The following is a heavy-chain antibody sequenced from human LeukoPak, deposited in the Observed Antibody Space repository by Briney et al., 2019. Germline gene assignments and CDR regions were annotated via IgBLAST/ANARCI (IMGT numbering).Heavy chain of an antibody. CDR2: IYSGGST. CDR3: ASMIRGGPIDY. CDR1: GFTVSSNY. V-gene: IGHV3-53*04. Sequence: GGSLRLSCAASGFTVSSNYMSWVRQAPGKGLEWVSVIYSGGSTHYADSVKGRFTISRHNSKNTLYLQMNSLRAEDTAVYYCASMIRGGPIDYWGQGTLVTVSS. J-gene: IGHJ4*02. D-gene: IGHD3-16*01.